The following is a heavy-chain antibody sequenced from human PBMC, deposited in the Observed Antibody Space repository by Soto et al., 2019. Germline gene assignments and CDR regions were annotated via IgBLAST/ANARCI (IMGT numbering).Heavy chain of an antibody. CDR2: ISNDGSDK. CDR3: AKDQGIAASHGID. CDR1: GFTFNNYG. V-gene: IGHV3-30*18. D-gene: IGHD6-13*01. Sequence: VQLVESGGGVVQPGRSLRPSCAASGFTFNNYGMHWVRQAPGKGLEWVATISNDGSDKYYADSVKGRLTISRDNSKNTVYLQMNSLRAEETAVYYCAKDQGIAASHGIDWGQGTMVTVSS. J-gene: IGHJ3*01.